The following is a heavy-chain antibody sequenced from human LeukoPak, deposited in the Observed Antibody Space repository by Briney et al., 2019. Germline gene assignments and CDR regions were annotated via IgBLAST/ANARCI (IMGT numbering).Heavy chain of an antibody. CDR1: RFTFSNYY. CDR2: INTDGGTT. J-gene: IGHJ5*02. CDR3: AKEHIVVVPAAMEFDP. Sequence: PGGSLRLSCAASRFTFSNYYMHWVRQAPGKGLVWVSRINTDGGTTDYADSVKGRFTISRDNSKNTLYLQMNSLRAEDTAVYYCAKEHIVVVPAAMEFDPWGQGTLVTVSS. V-gene: IGHV3-74*01. D-gene: IGHD2-2*01.